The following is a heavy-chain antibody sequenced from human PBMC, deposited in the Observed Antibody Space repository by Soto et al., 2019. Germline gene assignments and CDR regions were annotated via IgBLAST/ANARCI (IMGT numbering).Heavy chain of an antibody. CDR2: INHSGST. D-gene: IGHD3-16*02. CDR1: GGSFSGYY. CDR3: ARTRGYDYVWGSYRQVYGMDV. J-gene: IGHJ6*02. Sequence: SETLSLTCAVYGGSFSGYYWSWIRQPPGKGLEWIGEINHSGSTNYNPSLKSRVTISVDTSKNQFSLKLSSVTAADMAVYYCARTRGYDYVWGSYRQVYGMDVWGQGTTVTVS. V-gene: IGHV4-34*01.